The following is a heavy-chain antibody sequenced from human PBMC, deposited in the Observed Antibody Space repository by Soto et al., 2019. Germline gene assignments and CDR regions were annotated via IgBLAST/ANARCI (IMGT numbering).Heavy chain of an antibody. CDR3: AREAEHCSGGSCYSWPFYYYYGMDV. V-gene: IGHV1-3*01. Sequence: ASVKVSCKASGYTFTSYAMHWVRQAPGQRLEWMGWINAGNGNTKYSQKFQGRVTITRDTSASTAHMELSSLRSEDTAVYYCAREAEHCSGGSCYSWPFYYYYGMDVWGQGTTVTVSS. CDR1: GYTFTSYA. CDR2: INAGNGNT. D-gene: IGHD2-15*01. J-gene: IGHJ6*02.